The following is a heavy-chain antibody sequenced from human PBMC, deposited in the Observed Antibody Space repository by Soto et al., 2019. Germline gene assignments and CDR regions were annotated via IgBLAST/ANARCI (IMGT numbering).Heavy chain of an antibody. CDR1: GFTFSSYG. D-gene: IGHD3-10*01. Sequence: QVQLVESGGGVVQPGRSLRLSCAASGFTFSSYGMHWVRQAPGKGLEWVAVISYDGSNKYYADSVKGRFTISRDNSKNTLYLQMNSLRAEDTAVYYCAKGSSMVRGVMAPQYSYYYYMDVWGKGTTVTVSS. V-gene: IGHV3-30*18. J-gene: IGHJ6*03. CDR3: AKGSSMVRGVMAPQYSYYYYMDV. CDR2: ISYDGSNK.